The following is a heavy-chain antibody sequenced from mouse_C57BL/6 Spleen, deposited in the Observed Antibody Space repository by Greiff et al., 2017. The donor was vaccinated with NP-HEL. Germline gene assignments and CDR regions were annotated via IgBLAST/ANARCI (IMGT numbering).Heavy chain of an antibody. V-gene: IGHV1-15*01. J-gene: IGHJ3*01. D-gene: IGHD1-1*01. CDR3: TNYGSSGAY. CDR1: GYTFTDYE. Sequence: VQVVESGAELVRPGASVTLSCKASGYTFTDYEMHWVKQTPVHGLEWIGAIDPETGGTAYNQKFKGKAILTADKSSSTAYMELRSLTSEDSAVYYCTNYGSSGAYWGQGTLVTVSA. CDR2: IDPETGGT.